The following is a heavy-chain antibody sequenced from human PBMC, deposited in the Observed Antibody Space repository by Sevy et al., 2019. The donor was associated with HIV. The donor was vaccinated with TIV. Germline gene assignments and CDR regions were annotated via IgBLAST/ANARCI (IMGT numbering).Heavy chain of an antibody. CDR3: AKDLAWSQLPNTGGMDV. D-gene: IGHD2-2*01. J-gene: IGHJ6*02. CDR2: ISWGGGST. Sequence: GGSLRLSCAASGFTFDDYTMHWVRQAPGKGLEWVSLISWGGGSTYYADSVKGRFTISRDNSKNSLYLQMNSLRTEDTALYYCAKDLAWSQLPNTGGMDVWGQGTMVTVSS. CDR1: GFTFDDYT. V-gene: IGHV3-43*01.